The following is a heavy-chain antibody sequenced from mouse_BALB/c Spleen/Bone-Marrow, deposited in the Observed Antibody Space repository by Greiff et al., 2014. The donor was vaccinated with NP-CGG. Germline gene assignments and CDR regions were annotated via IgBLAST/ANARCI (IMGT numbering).Heavy chain of an antibody. V-gene: IGHV1-67*01. Sequence: VQLQQSGPELVSPGVSVKISCKVFGYTFTDYAIHWVKQSHSKSLEWIGIISTYSANTNYNQKFKGKATMTVDKSSSTAYMELARLTFEDSAIYFCARDISGYVRAMDYWGQGTSVTVSS. CDR2: ISTYSANT. CDR1: GYTFTDYA. D-gene: IGHD3-2*01. J-gene: IGHJ4*01. CDR3: ARDISGYVRAMDY.